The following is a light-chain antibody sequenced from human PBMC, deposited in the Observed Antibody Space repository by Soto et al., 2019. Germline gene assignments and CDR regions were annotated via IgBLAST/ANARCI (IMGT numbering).Light chain of an antibody. V-gene: IGKV1-39*01. Sequence: DIQMTQSPSSLSASVGDKVTITCRASQSISSYLIWYQQKPGKAPKLLIYDASSLQSGVPSRFSGSGSGTDFTLTISRMQPEDFATYYCQQSDTVPRTFGQGTKLEIK. CDR3: QQSDTVPRT. CDR1: QSISSY. CDR2: DAS. J-gene: IGKJ2*02.